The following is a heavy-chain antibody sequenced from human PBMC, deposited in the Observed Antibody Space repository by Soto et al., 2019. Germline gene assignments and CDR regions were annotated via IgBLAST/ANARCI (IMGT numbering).Heavy chain of an antibody. V-gene: IGHV4-30-4*01. CDR1: GGSISSGAYY. CDR2: IYYSGST. CDR3: ARVVEDILTGYYVFDY. J-gene: IGHJ4*02. Sequence: PSETLSLTCTVSGGSISSGAYYWSWIRQPPGKGLEWIGYIYYSGSTYYNPSLKSRVTISVDTSKNQFSLKLSSVTAADTAVYYGARVVEDILTGYYVFDYWGQGTLVTVSS. D-gene: IGHD3-9*01.